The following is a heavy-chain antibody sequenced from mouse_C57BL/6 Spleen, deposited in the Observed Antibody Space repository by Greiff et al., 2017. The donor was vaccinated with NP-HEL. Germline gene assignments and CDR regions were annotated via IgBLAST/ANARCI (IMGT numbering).Heavy chain of an antibody. CDR3: ARSITTVVAHFDV. CDR1: GYAFTNYL. V-gene: IGHV1-54*01. CDR2: INPGSGGT. Sequence: QVQLQQSGAELVRPGTSVKVSCKASGYAFTNYLIEWVKQRPGQGLEWIGVINPGSGGTNYNEKFKGKATLTADKSSSTAYMQLSSLTSEDSAVYFCARSITTVVAHFDVWGTGTTVTVSS. D-gene: IGHD1-1*01. J-gene: IGHJ1*03.